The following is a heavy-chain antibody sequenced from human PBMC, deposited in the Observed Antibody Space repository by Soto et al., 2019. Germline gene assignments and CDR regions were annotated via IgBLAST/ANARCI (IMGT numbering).Heavy chain of an antibody. CDR3: ASSLLVGYGLEGESD. CDR1: GYTFTSYG. J-gene: IGHJ4*02. Sequence: QVQLVQSGAEVKKPGASVKVSCKASGYTFTSYGISWVRQAPGQGLEWMGWISAYNGNTNYAQKLQGRVTMTTDTSTRTAYMELRRLRYDDTAVYYCASSLLVGYGLEGESDWGQGTLVTVSS. D-gene: IGHD5-18*01. CDR2: ISAYNGNT. V-gene: IGHV1-18*01.